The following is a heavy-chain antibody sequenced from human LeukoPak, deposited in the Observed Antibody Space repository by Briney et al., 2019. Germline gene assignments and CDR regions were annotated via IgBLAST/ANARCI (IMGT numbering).Heavy chain of an antibody. V-gene: IGHV1-2*02. CDR2: INPHSGGT. Sequence: ASVKVSCKASGYTFTVYFMHWVRQAPGQGLEWMGWINPHSGGTDNAQNFQGRVTMTRDTSINTAYMELTRMTSDDTAVYFCARGGGTSGPELDYWGQGTLVTVSS. CDR3: ARGGGTSGPELDY. CDR1: GYTFTVYF. J-gene: IGHJ4*02. D-gene: IGHD3-3*01.